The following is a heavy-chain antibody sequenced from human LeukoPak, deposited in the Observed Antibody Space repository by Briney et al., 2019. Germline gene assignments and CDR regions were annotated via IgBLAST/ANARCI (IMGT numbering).Heavy chain of an antibody. V-gene: IGHV4-59*01. Sequence: SETLSLTCTVSGGSISSYYWSWLRQPPGKGLEWIGYIYYSGSTNYNPSLKSRVTISVDTSKNQFSLKLSSVTAADTAVYYCARGKAAAATLDWFDPWGQGTLVTVSS. CDR1: GGSISSYY. D-gene: IGHD6-13*01. CDR2: IYYSGST. J-gene: IGHJ5*02. CDR3: ARGKAAAATLDWFDP.